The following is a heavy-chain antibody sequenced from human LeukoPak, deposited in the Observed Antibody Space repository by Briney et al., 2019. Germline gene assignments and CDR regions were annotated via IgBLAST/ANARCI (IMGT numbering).Heavy chain of an antibody. CDR3: ARGVEHHGGFCY. D-gene: IGHD5-24*01. J-gene: IGHJ4*02. CDR2: MNPNSGNT. CDR1: GYTFTGYD. Sequence: ASVKVSCKASGYTFTGYDINWVRQATGQGLEWMGWMNPNSGNTGYAQKFQGRVTITRNTSISTAYMELSSLRSEDTAVYYCARGVEHHGGFCYWGQGTLVTVSS. V-gene: IGHV1-8*03.